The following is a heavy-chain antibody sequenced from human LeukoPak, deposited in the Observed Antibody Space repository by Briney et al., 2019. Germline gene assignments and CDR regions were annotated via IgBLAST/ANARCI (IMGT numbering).Heavy chain of an antibody. J-gene: IGHJ4*02. D-gene: IGHD5-18*01. CDR1: GYTFTGYY. Sequence: ASVKVSCKASGYTFTGYYMHWVRQAPGQGLEWMGWINPNSGGTNYAQKFQGRVTMTRGTSISTAYMELSRLRSDDTAVYYCAREPLDTAMVTFDYWGQGTLVTVSS. CDR2: INPNSGGT. V-gene: IGHV1-2*02. CDR3: AREPLDTAMVTFDY.